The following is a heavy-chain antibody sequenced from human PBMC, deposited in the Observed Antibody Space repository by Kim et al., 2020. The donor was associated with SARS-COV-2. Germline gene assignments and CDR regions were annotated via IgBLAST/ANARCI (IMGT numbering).Heavy chain of an antibody. D-gene: IGHD3-22*01. J-gene: IGHJ4*02. V-gene: IGHV7-4-1*02. CDR3: ARHDSSGLTDY. CDR2: P. Sequence: PTYAQGFTGRFVFSLDTSVSTAYLQISSLKAEDTAVYYCARHDSSGLTDYWGQGTLVTVSS.